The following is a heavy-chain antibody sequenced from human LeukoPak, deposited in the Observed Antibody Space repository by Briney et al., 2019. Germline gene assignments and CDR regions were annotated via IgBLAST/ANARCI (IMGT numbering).Heavy chain of an antibody. J-gene: IGHJ4*02. CDR2: ISGSGGST. CDR3: AKDRWMDFWSGETYIDY. D-gene: IGHD3-3*01. Sequence: PGGSLRLSCAASGFTFSSYAMSWVRQAPGKGLEWVSAISGSGGSTYYADSVKGRFTISRGNSKNTLYLQMNSLRAEDTAVYYCAKDRWMDFWSGETYIDYWGQGTLVTVSS. CDR1: GFTFSSYA. V-gene: IGHV3-23*01.